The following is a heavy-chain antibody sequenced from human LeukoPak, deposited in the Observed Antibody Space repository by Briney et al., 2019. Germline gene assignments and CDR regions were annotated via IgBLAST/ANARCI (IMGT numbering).Heavy chain of an antibody. CDR1: GYTFTGYY. V-gene: IGHV1-2*02. CDR2: INPNSGGT. D-gene: IGHD3-10*01. CDR3: ARVPRGVTMVRGVLGY. Sequence: RASVKVSCKASGYTFTGYYMHWVRQAPGQGLEWMGWINPNSGGTNYAQKFQGRVTMTRDTSSSTAYMELSRLRSDDTAVYYCARVPRGVTMVRGVLGYWGQGTLVTVSS. J-gene: IGHJ4*02.